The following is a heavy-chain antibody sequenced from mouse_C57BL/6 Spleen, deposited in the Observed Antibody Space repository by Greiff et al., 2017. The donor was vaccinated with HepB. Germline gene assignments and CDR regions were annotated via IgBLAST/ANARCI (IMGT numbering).Heavy chain of an antibody. CDR2: INPNYGTT. V-gene: IGHV1-39*01. J-gene: IGHJ3*01. CDR1: GYSFTDYN. CDR3: AGYYYGSSYWFAY. Sequence: VQLQQSGPELVKPGASVKISCKASGYSFTDYNMNWVKQSNGKSLEWIGVINPNYGTTSYNQKFKGKATLTVDQSSSTAYMQRNSLTSEDSAVYYWAGYYYGSSYWFAYWGQGTLVTVSA. D-gene: IGHD1-1*01.